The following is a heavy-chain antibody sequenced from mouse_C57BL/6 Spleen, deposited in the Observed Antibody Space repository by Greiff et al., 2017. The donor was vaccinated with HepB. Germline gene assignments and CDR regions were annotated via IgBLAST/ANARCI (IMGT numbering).Heavy chain of an antibody. CDR1: GYTFTSYW. CDR2: IDPSDSYT. J-gene: IGHJ1*03. CDR3: ARKGFLRYFDV. V-gene: IGHV1-69*01. Sequence: VQLQQPGAELVMPGASVKLSCKASGYTFTSYWMHWVKQRPGQGLEWIGEIDPSDSYTNYNQKFKGKSTLTVDKSSSTAYMQLSSLTSEDSAVYYCARKGFLRYFDVWGTGTTVTVSS.